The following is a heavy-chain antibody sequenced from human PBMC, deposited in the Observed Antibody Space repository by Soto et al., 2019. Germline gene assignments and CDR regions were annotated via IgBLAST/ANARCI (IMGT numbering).Heavy chain of an antibody. D-gene: IGHD6-13*01. V-gene: IGHV4-59*01. CDR2: IYYTGNT. CDR3: ARMIAAVGTEYFDY. J-gene: IGHJ4*02. CDR1: GGSISSFY. Sequence: SETLSLTCTVSGGSISSFYWSWIRQPPGKGLEWIGYIYYTGNTNYNPSLKSRVTISVDTSKNQFSLKLSSVTAADTAVYYCARMIAAVGTEYFDYWGQGTLVTVSS.